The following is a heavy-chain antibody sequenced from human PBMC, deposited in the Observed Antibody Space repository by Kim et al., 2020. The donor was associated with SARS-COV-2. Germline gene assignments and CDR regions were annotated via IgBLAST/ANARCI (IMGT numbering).Heavy chain of an antibody. CDR2: FDPEDGET. Sequence: ASVKVSCKVSGYTLTELSMHWVRQAPGKGLEWMGGFDPEDGETIYAQKFQGRVTMTEDTSTDTAYMELSSLRSEDTAVYYCATVGSVLYDSSAEFDYWGQGTLVTVSS. V-gene: IGHV1-24*01. CDR1: GYTLTELS. D-gene: IGHD3-22*01. J-gene: IGHJ4*02. CDR3: ATVGSVLYDSSAEFDY.